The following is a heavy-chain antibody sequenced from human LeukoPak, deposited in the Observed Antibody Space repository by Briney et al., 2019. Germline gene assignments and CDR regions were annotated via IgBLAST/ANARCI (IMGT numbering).Heavy chain of an antibody. J-gene: IGHJ4*02. Sequence: GGSLRLSCAASGFSFRSYDMSWVRQAPGKGLEWVSGISSSGDNTYYADSVKGRFTISRDNPKNTLYLQMNSLRAEDTAVYYCAKLTRGVMYFDYWGQGTLVTVSS. V-gene: IGHV3-23*01. CDR3: AKLTRGVMYFDY. CDR1: GFSFRSYD. D-gene: IGHD3-10*01. CDR2: ISSSGDNT.